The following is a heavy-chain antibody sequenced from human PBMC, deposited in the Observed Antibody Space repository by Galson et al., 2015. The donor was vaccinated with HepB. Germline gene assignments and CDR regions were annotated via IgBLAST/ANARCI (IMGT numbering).Heavy chain of an antibody. V-gene: IGHV1-69*04. CDR2: IIPILGIA. D-gene: IGHD6-13*01. Sequence: SVKVSCKASGGTFSSYTISWVRQAPGQGLEWMGRIIPILGIANYAQKFQGRVTITADKSTSTAYMELSSLRSEDTAVYYCARDMGIAAAAPANGAFDIWGQGTMVTVSS. J-gene: IGHJ3*02. CDR3: ARDMGIAAAAPANGAFDI. CDR1: GGTFSSYT.